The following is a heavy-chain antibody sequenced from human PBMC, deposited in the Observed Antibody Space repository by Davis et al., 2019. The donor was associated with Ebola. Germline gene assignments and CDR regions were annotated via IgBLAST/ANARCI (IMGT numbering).Heavy chain of an antibody. CDR2: IYHSGST. V-gene: IGHV4-4*02. CDR3: ARDAVRGSGRRYFDY. J-gene: IGHJ4*02. D-gene: IGHD3-10*01. Sequence: SETLSLTCAVSGGSTSSNNWWNWVRQHPGKGLEWIGEIYHSGSTNYSPSLKGRVTISVDKSQNQFSLKLNSVTAADTAVYYFARDAVRGSGRRYFDYWGQGTLVTVSS. CDR1: GGSTSSNNW.